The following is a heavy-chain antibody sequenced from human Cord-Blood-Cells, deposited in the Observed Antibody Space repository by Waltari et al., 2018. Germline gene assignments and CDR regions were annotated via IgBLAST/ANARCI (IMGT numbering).Heavy chain of an antibody. D-gene: IGHD6-13*01. Sequence: QLQLQESGPGLVKPSETLSLTCTVSGGSISSSSYYWGWIRQPPGKGLEWIGSIYYSGNTYYNPSRKSRVTISVDTSKNQFSLKLSSVTAADTAVYYWARPRYSSSWYVDYWGQGTLVTVSS. V-gene: IGHV4-39*01. CDR1: GGSISSSSYY. J-gene: IGHJ4*02. CDR3: ARPRYSSSWYVDY. CDR2: IYYSGNT.